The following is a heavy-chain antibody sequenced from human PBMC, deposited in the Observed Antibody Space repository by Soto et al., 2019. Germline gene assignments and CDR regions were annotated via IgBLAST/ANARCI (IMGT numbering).Heavy chain of an antibody. V-gene: IGHV4-59*01. CDR1: GGYIGSYG. CDR2: IYFSGST. Sequence: TRSVAGGYIGSYGGSWVRQKQGKGLEWIGYIYFSGSTKYNPSLKSRVTISIDPSSNQFSLRLRSVTGADTAVYYCARGEKLRSGGEAIDMWGQGTMVPGSS. J-gene: IGHJ3*02. CDR3: ARGEKLRSGGEAIDM. D-gene: IGHD3-16*01.